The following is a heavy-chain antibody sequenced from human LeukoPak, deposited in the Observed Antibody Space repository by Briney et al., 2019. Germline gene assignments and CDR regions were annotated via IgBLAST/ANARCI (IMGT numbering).Heavy chain of an antibody. CDR1: GYTFTSYY. Sequence: ASVKVSCKASGYTFTSYYMHWVRQAPGQGLEWMGIINPSGGSTSYAQKFQGRVTMTRDTSTSTVYVELSSLRSEDTAVYYCARDYRPGSPLWFGSPDYWGQGTLVTVSS. D-gene: IGHD3-10*01. J-gene: IGHJ4*02. CDR3: ARDYRPGSPLWFGSPDY. V-gene: IGHV1-46*01. CDR2: INPSGGST.